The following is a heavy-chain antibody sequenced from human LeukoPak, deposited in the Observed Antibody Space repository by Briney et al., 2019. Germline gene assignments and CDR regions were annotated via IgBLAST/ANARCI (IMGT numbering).Heavy chain of an antibody. CDR3: ARSDAFDI. V-gene: IGHV4-34*01. CDR1: GGSFSGYY. CDR2: INHSGST. Sequence: PSETLSLTCAVYGGSFSGYYWSWIRQPPGKGLEWIGEINHSGSTNYNPSLKSRVTISVDTSKNQFSLKLSSVTAADTAVYYCARSDAFDIWGQGTMVTVSS. J-gene: IGHJ3*02.